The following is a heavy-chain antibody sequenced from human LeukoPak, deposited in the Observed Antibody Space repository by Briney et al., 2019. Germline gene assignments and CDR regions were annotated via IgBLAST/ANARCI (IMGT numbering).Heavy chain of an antibody. CDR2: IYTSGST. Sequence: PSETLSLTCTVSGGSISYYYWSWIRQPAGKGLEWIGRIYTSGSTNYNPSLKSRVTMSVDTSKNQFSLKLSSVTAADTAVYYCARDLEIWRGSYLDYWGQGTLVTVSS. V-gene: IGHV4-4*07. CDR3: ARDLEIWRGSYLDY. D-gene: IGHD3-3*01. CDR1: GGSISYYY. J-gene: IGHJ4*02.